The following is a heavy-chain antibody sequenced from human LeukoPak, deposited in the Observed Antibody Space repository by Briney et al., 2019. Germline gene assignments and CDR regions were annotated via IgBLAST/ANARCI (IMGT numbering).Heavy chain of an antibody. CDR3: AKALKSGSGWYFDY. Sequence: GGSLRLSCAASGFTFSSYAMSWVRQAPGKGLEWVSGISGSGTSTYYADSVKGRFTISRDNSKNTLYLQMNSLRADDTAVYYCAKALKSGSGWYFDYWGQGTLVTVSS. CDR2: ISGSGTST. V-gene: IGHV3-23*01. D-gene: IGHD6-19*01. CDR1: GFTFSSYA. J-gene: IGHJ4*02.